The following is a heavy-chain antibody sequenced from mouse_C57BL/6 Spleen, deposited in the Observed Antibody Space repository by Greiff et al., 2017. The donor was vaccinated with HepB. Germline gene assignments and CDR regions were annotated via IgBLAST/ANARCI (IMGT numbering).Heavy chain of an antibody. CDR2: ISSGSSTI. V-gene: IGHV5-17*01. J-gene: IGHJ3*01. CDR1: GFTFSDYG. CDR3: ARPYDGYYEGFAY. Sequence: EVKLMESGGGLVKPGGSLKLSCAASGFTFSDYGMHWVRQAPEKGLEWVAYISSGSSTIYYADTVKGRFTISRDNAKNTLFLQMTSLRSEDTAMYYSARPYDGYYEGFAYWGQGTLVTVSA. D-gene: IGHD2-3*01.